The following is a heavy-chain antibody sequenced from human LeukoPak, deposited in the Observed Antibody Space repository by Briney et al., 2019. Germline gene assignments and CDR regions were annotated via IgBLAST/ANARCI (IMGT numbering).Heavy chain of an antibody. V-gene: IGHV1-2*02. CDR3: AREILWFGDLPWPGNQASDY. CDR2: INPNSGGT. Sequence: ASVKVSCKASGYTFTGYYMHWVRQAPGQGLEWMGWINPNSGGTNYAQKFQGRVTMTRDTSISTAYMELSRLRSNDTAVYYCAREILWFGDLPWPGNQASDYWGQGTLVTVSS. CDR1: GYTFTGYY. J-gene: IGHJ4*02. D-gene: IGHD3-10*01.